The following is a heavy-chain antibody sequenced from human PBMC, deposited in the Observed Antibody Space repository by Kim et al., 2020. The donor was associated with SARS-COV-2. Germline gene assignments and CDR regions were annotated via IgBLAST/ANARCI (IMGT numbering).Heavy chain of an antibody. D-gene: IGHD2-15*01. J-gene: IGHJ2*01. CDR1: GFTFSSYA. Sequence: GGSLRLSCAASGFTFSSYAMSWVRQAPGKGLEWVSAISGSGGSTYYADSVKGRFTISRDNSKNTLYLQMNSLRAEDTAVYYCAMSRDYCSGGCCYLWYFDLGGRGTLVTFSS. CDR2: ISGSGGST. V-gene: IGHV3-23*01. CDR3: AMSRDYCSGGCCYLWYFDL.